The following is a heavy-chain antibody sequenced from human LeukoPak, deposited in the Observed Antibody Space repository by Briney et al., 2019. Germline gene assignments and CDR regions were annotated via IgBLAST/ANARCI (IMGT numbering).Heavy chain of an antibody. CDR1: GGSISSYY. Sequence: SETLSLTCTVSGGSISSYYWSWIRQPPGKGLEWIGYIYHSGSTNYNPSLKSRVTISVDTSKNQFSLKLSSVTAADTAVYYCARHAGSGWSSSLYWYFDLWGRGTLVTVSS. D-gene: IGHD6-19*01. CDR2: IYHSGST. V-gene: IGHV4-59*08. J-gene: IGHJ2*01. CDR3: ARHAGSGWSSSLYWYFDL.